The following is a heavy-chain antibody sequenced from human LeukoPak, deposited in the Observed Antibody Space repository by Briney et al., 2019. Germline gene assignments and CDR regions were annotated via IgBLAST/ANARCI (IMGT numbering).Heavy chain of an antibody. CDR3: ASALKVGANVFDY. V-gene: IGHV4-39*01. D-gene: IGHD1-26*01. J-gene: IGHJ4*02. CDR1: GGSISSSSYY. CDR2: IYYTGST. Sequence: SETLSLTCTVSGGSISSSSYYWGWIRQPPGKGLEWLGSIYYTGSTYYNPSLKSRVTISVDTSKNQFSLKLSSVTAADTAVYYCASALKVGANVFDYWGQGTLVTVSS.